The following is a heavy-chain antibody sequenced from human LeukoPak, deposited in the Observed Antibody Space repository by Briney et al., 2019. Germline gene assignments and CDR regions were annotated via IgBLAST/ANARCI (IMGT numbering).Heavy chain of an antibody. V-gene: IGHV4-59*01. Sequence: SETLSLTCTVSGGSISSYYWSWIRQPPGKGLEWVGYIYYSGSTNYNPSLKSRVTISVDTSKNQFSLKLSSVTAADTAVYYCARLGGFDAFDIWGQGTMVTVSS. J-gene: IGHJ3*02. CDR2: IYYSGST. CDR3: ARLGGFDAFDI. D-gene: IGHD3-16*01. CDR1: GGSISSYY.